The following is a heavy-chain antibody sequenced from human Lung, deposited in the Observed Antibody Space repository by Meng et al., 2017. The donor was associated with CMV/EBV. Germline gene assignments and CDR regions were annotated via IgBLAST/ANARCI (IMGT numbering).Heavy chain of an antibody. J-gene: IGHJ4*02. CDR2: IIPIFGTA. Sequence: SVKVSXKASGGTFSSYAISWVRQAPGQGLEWMGGIIPIFGTANYAQKFQGRVTITTDESTSTAYMELSSLRSEDTAVYYCARGKDIVVVPAAYTFDYWGQGNXVNGSS. CDR3: ARGKDIVVVPAAYTFDY. D-gene: IGHD2-2*01. V-gene: IGHV1-69*05. CDR1: GGTFSSYA.